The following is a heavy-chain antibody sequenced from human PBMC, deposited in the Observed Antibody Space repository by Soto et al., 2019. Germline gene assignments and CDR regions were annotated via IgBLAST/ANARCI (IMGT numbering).Heavy chain of an antibody. J-gene: IGHJ4*02. D-gene: IGHD3-22*01. CDR3: ARDQGGYYYDSSGYYPGPLDY. Sequence: PSQTLSLTCAISGDSVSNNSAAWNWIRQSPSRGLEWLGRTYYRSKWYNDYAVSVKSRITINPDTSKNQFSLQLNSVTPEDTAVYYCARDQGGYYYDSSGYYPGPLDYWGQGTLVTVSS. V-gene: IGHV6-1*01. CDR2: TYYRSKWYN. CDR1: GDSVSNNSAA.